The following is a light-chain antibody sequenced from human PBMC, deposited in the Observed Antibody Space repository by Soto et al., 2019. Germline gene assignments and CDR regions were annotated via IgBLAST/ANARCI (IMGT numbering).Light chain of an antibody. CDR3: QQYGSSPRT. CDR2: SAS. J-gene: IGKJ4*02. Sequence: EIVLTQSPCTLSLSPGERATLFSTDSQSVSSSYLAWYQQKAGQAPRLLIYSASSRATGIPDRFSGSGSGTDFTLTISRLEPEDLAVYYCQQYGSSPRTFGRGTKVDIK. V-gene: IGKV3-20*01. CDR1: QSVSSSY.